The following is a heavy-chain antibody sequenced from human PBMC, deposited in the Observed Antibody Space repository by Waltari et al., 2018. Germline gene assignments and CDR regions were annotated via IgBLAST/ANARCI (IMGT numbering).Heavy chain of an antibody. V-gene: IGHV3-23*01. J-gene: IGHJ4*02. D-gene: IGHD6-13*01. CDR2: IGYDDTT. CDR3: AKDSVHSSGWYWKY. Sequence: EVQLLESGGGLIQPGGSLRVSCAASGFTFSSFDMSWVRQAPGQGLEWVAYIGYDDTTMYSDSVKGRFTVSRDNSKSTLYLDMNSLRVEDTAKYYCAKDSVHSSGWYWKYWGQGTLVTVS. CDR1: GFTFSSFD.